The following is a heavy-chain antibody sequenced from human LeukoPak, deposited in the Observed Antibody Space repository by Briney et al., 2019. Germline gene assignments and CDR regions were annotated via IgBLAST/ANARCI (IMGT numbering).Heavy chain of an antibody. D-gene: IGHD2-8*01. CDR3: ATLTPNRYCTNGVCYEYYFDY. CDR1: GYTFTGYY. J-gene: IGHJ4*02. V-gene: IGHV1-2*02. Sequence: ASVKVSCKASGYTFTGYYMHWVRQAPGQGLEWMGWINPNSGGTNYAQKFQGRVTMTRDMSTSTDYMELSSLRSEDTAVYYCATLTPNRYCTNGVCYEYYFDYWGQGTLVTVSS. CDR2: INPNSGGT.